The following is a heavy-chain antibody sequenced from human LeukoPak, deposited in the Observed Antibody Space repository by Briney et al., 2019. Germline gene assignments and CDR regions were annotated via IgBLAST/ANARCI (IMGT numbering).Heavy chain of an antibody. Sequence: GGSLRLSCAASGFTFSSYEMNWVRQAPGKGLEWVSAISGSGGSTYYADSVKGRFTISRDNSKNTLYLQMNSLRAEDTAVYYCAKQHDASYYYDSSGPFTYDYWGQGTLVTVSS. V-gene: IGHV3-23*01. CDR1: GFTFSSYE. CDR3: AKQHDASYYYDSSGPFTYDY. J-gene: IGHJ4*02. D-gene: IGHD3-22*01. CDR2: ISGSGGST.